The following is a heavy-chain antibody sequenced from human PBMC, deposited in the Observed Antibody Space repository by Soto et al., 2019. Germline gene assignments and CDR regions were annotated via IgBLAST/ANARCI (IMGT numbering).Heavy chain of an antibody. Sequence: QVQLVESGGGVVQPGRSLRLSCAASGFTFSSYGMHWVRQAPGKGLEWVAVIWYDGSNKYYADSVKGRFTISRDNSKNTLYLQMNSLRAEDTAVYYCARGLEMATIDRFDYWGQGTLVTVSS. V-gene: IGHV3-33*01. D-gene: IGHD5-12*01. CDR3: ARGLEMATIDRFDY. CDR2: IWYDGSNK. CDR1: GFTFSSYG. J-gene: IGHJ4*02.